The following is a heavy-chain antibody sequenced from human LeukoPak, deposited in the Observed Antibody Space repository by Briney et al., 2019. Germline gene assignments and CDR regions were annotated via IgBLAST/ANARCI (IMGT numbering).Heavy chain of an antibody. CDR1: GFTFSSYG. CDR3: AGGGWGTTREPYYFDY. D-gene: IGHD1-14*01. Sequence: GGSLRLSCAASGFTFSSYGMHWVRQPPGKGLEWVAFIRYDGSNKYYANSVKGRFTISTDHPKNTPYLQMNSLRTEDASVYYGAGGGWGTTREPYYFDYWGQGTLVTVSS. V-gene: IGHV3-30*02. CDR2: IRYDGSNK. J-gene: IGHJ4*02.